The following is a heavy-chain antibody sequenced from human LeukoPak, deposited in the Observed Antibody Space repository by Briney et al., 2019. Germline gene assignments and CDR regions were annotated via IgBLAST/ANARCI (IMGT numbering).Heavy chain of an antibody. CDR2: INHSGST. D-gene: IGHD2-2*01. CDR1: GGSFSGYY. V-gene: IGHV4-34*01. J-gene: IGHJ6*03. CDR3: ATYDYYMDV. Sequence: PSETLSLTCAVYGGSFSGYYWSWIRQPPGKGLEWIGEINHSGSTNYNPSLKSRVTMSLDTSKNHFSLKLRSVTAADTAVYYCATYDYYMDVWGKGTTVTVSS.